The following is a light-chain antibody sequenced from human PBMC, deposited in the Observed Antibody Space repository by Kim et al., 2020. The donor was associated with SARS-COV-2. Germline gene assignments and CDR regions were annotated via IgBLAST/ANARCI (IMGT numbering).Light chain of an antibody. CDR1: ASNIGAGYD. J-gene: IGLJ2*01. CDR2: GNS. V-gene: IGLV1-40*01. Sequence: PGQRVPNSDPGSASNIGAGYDVHWYQQLPGTAPKPLIYGNSNRPSGVPDRFSGSKSGTSASLAITGLQAEDEADYYCQSYDSSRGVFGGGTQLTVL. CDR3: QSYDSSRGV.